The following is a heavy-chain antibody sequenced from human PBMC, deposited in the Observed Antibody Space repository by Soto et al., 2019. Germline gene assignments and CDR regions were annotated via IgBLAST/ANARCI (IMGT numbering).Heavy chain of an antibody. J-gene: IGHJ2*01. V-gene: IGHV4-34*13. Sequence: GKGLEWIGEIYHSGSTNYNPSLKRRVTMSIDTSKNQFSLMLSSVTAADTAFFFQAEDGIRDVRSVSAFLLNRSSDL. CDR2: IYHSGST. D-gene: IGHD3-10*02. CDR3: AEDGIRDVRSVSAFLLNRSSDL.